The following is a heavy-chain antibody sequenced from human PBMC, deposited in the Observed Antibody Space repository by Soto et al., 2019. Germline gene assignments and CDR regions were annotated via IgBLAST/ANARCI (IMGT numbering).Heavy chain of an antibody. Sequence: QLQLQESGSGLVKPSQTLSLTCAVSGGSISSGDYSWSWIRQPPGKGLEWIGYIYPSGSTYYNPFLKSRVTISVDRSKIQFSLKLSSVTAADTAVYYCARGQVVAAQHWGQGTLVTVSS. CDR3: ARGQVVAAQH. CDR2: IYPSGST. J-gene: IGHJ4*02. V-gene: IGHV4-30-2*01. D-gene: IGHD2-15*01. CDR1: GGSISSGDYS.